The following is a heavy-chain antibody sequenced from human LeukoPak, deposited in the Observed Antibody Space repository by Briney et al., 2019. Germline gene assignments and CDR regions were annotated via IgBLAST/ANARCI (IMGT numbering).Heavy chain of an antibody. J-gene: IGHJ1*01. CDR1: GFTFSSYG. CDR3: AKDRHNYDILTGDEYFQH. CDR2: ISYDGSNK. D-gene: IGHD3-9*01. Sequence: GGSLRLSCAASGFTFSSYGMHWVRQAPGKGLEWVAVISYDGSNKYYADSVKGRFTISRDNSKNTLYLQMNSLRAEDTAVYYCAKDRHNYDILTGDEYFQHWGQGTLVTVSS. V-gene: IGHV3-30*18.